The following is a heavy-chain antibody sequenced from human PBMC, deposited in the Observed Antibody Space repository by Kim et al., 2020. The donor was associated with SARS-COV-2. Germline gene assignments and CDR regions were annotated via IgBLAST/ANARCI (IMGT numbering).Heavy chain of an antibody. D-gene: IGHD2-15*01. CDR3: AKDRGIVVVVAATGLFDY. V-gene: IGHV3-23*01. J-gene: IGHJ4*02. Sequence: KGRFTISRDNSKNTLYLQMNSLRAEDTAVYYCAKDRGIVVVVAATGLFDYWGQGTLVTVSS.